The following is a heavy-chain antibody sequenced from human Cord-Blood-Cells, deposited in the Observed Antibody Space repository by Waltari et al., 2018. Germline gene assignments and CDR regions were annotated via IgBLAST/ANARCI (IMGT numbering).Heavy chain of an antibody. CDR2: ISHIFGTA. Sequence: QVQLVQSGAEVKKPGSSVKVSCKASGGTFSSYAISWVRQAAGQGLEWMGGISHIFGTANYAQKLQGRATITADESTSTAYRELSSLRSEDTAVYYCATNLKRPYSSSSLFDYWGQGTLVTVSS. V-gene: IGHV1-69*01. CDR3: ATNLKRPYSSSSLFDY. J-gene: IGHJ4*02. D-gene: IGHD6-6*01. CDR1: GGTFSSYA.